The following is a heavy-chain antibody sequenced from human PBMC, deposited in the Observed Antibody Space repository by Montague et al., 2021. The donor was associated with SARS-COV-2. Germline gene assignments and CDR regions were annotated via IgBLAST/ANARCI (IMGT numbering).Heavy chain of an antibody. J-gene: IGHJ6*02. D-gene: IGHD3-9*01. V-gene: IGHV4-59*08. CDR2: IYYSGGT. Sequence: SETLSLTCTVSGGSINNYYWSWIRQPPGRGLEWIGYIYYSGGTEYSPSLKSRVTMSIDTSKNQFSLRLNSVTAADTAVYFCARTTYFDLASIYYYVTDVWGQGTTVTVSS. CDR3: ARTTYFDLASIYYYVTDV. CDR1: GGSINNYY.